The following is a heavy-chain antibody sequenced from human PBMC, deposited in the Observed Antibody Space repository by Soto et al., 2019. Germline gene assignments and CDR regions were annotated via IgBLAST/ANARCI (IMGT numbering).Heavy chain of an antibody. CDR1: GFSLSSSGVG. D-gene: IGHD3-10*01. V-gene: IGHV2-5*02. CDR2: IYWDDDK. CDR3: ARDVWFGELLGDGVDY. J-gene: IGHJ4*02. Sequence: QITLKESGPTLVKPTQNLTLTCTFSGFSLSSSGVGVGWIRQPPGKALEWLALIYWDDDKRYSPSLKSRLTNTKDTSKNQVVLTMTNVDPVDTATYYCARDVWFGELLGDGVDYWGQGTPVTFSS.